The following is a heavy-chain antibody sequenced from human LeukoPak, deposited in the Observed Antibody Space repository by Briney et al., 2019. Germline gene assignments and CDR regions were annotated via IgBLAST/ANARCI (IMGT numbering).Heavy chain of an antibody. D-gene: IGHD3-3*01. J-gene: IGHJ4*02. Sequence: SAPLSLPCTVSGGSISSYYWSWIRQPPGKGLEWIGYIYYSGSTNYNPSLKSRVTISVDTSKNQFSLKLSSVTAADTAVYYCARTYYDFWSDVRNLFYFDYWGQGTLVTVSS. CDR1: GGSISSYY. V-gene: IGHV4-59*01. CDR3: ARTYYDFWSDVRNLFYFDY. CDR2: IYYSGST.